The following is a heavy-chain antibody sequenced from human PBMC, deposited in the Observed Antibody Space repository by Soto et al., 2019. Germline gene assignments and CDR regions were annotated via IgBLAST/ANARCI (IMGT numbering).Heavy chain of an antibody. J-gene: IGHJ5*02. CDR3: AKDVKYYSDSSGYYSNWFDP. V-gene: IGHV3-23*01. CDR2: ISGSGGST. D-gene: IGHD3-22*01. Sequence: EVQLLESGGGLVQPGGSLRLSCAASGFTFSSYAMSWVRQAPGKGLEWVSAISGSGGSTYYADSVKGRFTISRDNSKNTLYLQMNSLRAEDTAVYYCAKDVKYYSDSSGYYSNWFDPWGQGTLVTVSS. CDR1: GFTFSSYA.